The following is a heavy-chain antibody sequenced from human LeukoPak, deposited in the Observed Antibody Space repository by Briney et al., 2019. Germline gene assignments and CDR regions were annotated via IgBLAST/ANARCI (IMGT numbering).Heavy chain of an antibody. D-gene: IGHD3-10*01. CDR3: ARGRRMVRGVIVNYYYYYYMDV. Sequence: SETLSLTCTVSGGSISSYYWSWIRQPPGKGLEWIGYIYYSGSTNYNPSLKSRVTISVDTSKNQFSLKLSSVTAADTAVYYCARGRRMVRGVIVNYYYYYYMDVWGKGTTVTVSS. CDR1: GGSISSYY. CDR2: IYYSGST. V-gene: IGHV4-59*12. J-gene: IGHJ6*03.